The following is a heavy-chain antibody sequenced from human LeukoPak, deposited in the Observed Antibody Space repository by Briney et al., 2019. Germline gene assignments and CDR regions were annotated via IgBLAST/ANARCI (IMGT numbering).Heavy chain of an antibody. CDR2: IYYSGST. CDR1: GGSISSYY. V-gene: IGHV4-59*12. CDR3: ARVVTNRPYGDYYYYYYYMDV. D-gene: IGHD4-17*01. J-gene: IGHJ6*03. Sequence: PSETLSLTCTVSGGSISSYYWSWIRQPPGKGLEWIGYIYYSGSTYYNPSLKSRVTISVDTSKNQFSLKLSSVTAADTAVYYCARVVTNRPYGDYYYYYYYMDVWGKGTTVTVSS.